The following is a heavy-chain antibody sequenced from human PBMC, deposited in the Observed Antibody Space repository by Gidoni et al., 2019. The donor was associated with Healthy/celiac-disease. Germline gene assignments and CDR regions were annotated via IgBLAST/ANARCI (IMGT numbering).Heavy chain of an antibody. V-gene: IGHV3-30-3*01. Sequence: QVQLVESGGGVVQPGRSLRLSCAASGFTFSRYAMNWVRQAPGKGLEWVAVITYDVSNKYYADYVKCRFTISRDNSKNTLYLQMNSLRAEDTAVYYCSRLYYYDSSGYNPELYYYYGMDVWGQGTTVTVSS. J-gene: IGHJ6*02. CDR2: ITYDVSNK. CDR1: GFTFSRYA. CDR3: SRLYYYDSSGYNPELYYYYGMDV. D-gene: IGHD3-22*01.